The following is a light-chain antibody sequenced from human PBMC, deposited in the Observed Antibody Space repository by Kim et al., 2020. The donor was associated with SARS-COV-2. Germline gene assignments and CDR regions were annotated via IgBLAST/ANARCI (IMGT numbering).Light chain of an antibody. CDR1: SSVVGSYNP. Sequence: SITFSCTGTSSVVGSYNPVSWYQQHPGKAPKLMIYEVSKRPSGVSNRFSGSKSGNTASLTISGLQAEDEADYYCCSYAGSSTLGVFGGGTQLTVL. J-gene: IGLJ3*02. V-gene: IGLV2-23*02. CDR3: CSYAGSSTLGV. CDR2: EVS.